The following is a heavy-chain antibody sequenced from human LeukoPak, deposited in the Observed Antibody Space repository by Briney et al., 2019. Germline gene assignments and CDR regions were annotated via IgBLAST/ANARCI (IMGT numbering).Heavy chain of an antibody. CDR1: GFAVGRNY. Sequence: GGSLRLSCVASGFAVGRNYMSWVRQAPGKGLECVSLIYSGGAIRYADSVKGRFTISRDSSKNTLFLQMNDLTVEDTARYYCARRPGNWGQGILVTVSS. CDR3: ARRPGN. CDR2: IYSGGAI. D-gene: IGHD1-14*01. J-gene: IGHJ4*02. V-gene: IGHV3-53*01.